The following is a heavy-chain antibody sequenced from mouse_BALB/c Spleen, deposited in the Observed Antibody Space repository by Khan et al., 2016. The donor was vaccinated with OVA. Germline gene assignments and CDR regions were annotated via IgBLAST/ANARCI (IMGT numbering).Heavy chain of an antibody. Sequence: VQLQQSGAELVKLGATVKLSCTASGLNIKDTYMHWLKQWPEQGLEWIGRIDPPHGTTKYDPKFQVKATITADPSANQAYRQVSSLTTEDTAVYYCARMARKWDQGTTLTVSS. V-gene: IGHV14-3*02. J-gene: IGHJ2*01. CDR2: IDPPHGTT. CDR3: ARMARK. CDR1: GLNIKDTY.